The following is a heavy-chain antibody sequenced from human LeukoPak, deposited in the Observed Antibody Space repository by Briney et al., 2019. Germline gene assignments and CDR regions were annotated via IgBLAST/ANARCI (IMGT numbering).Heavy chain of an antibody. CDR3: TTVLLWFGELRDY. D-gene: IGHD3-10*01. CDR1: GFTFSNAW. V-gene: IGHV3-15*01. J-gene: IGHJ4*02. Sequence: GGSLRLSCVASGFTFSNAWMSWVRQAPGKGLEWVGRIKSKTDGGTTDYAAPVKGRFTISRDDSKNTLYLQMNSLKTEDTAVYYCTTVLLWFGELRDYWGQGTLVTVSS. CDR2: IKSKTDGGTT.